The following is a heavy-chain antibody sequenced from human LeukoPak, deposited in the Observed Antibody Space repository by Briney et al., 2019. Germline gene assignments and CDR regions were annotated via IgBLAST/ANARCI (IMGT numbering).Heavy chain of an antibody. V-gene: IGHV1-2*02. J-gene: IGHJ6*02. CDR2: INPNSGDA. CDR3: ARDRAGTDGMDV. D-gene: IGHD6-13*01. CDR1: GYTLTGYY. Sequence: ASVKVSCKASGYTLTGYYMHWVRQAPGQGLEWMGRINPNSGDANYAQKFQGRVTMTRDTSISTAYMELSRLRSDDTAVYYCARDRAGTDGMDVWGQGTTVTVSS.